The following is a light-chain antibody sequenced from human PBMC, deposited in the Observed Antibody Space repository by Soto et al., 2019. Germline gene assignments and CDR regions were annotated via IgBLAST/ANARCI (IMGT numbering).Light chain of an antibody. J-gene: IGLJ1*01. CDR3: SSYTSSSTPYV. Sequence: QSVLTQPASVSGSPGQSITISCTGTSSDVGGHNYVSWYQQHPGKAPNLMIYEVSNRPSGVSNRFSGSKSGNTASLTISGLQAEDEADYYCSSYTSSSTPYVFGTGTKVTVL. CDR2: EVS. V-gene: IGLV2-14*01. CDR1: SSDVGGHNY.